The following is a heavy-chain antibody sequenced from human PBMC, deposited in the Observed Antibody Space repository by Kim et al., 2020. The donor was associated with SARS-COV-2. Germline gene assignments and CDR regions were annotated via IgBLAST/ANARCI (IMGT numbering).Heavy chain of an antibody. J-gene: IGHJ3*02. V-gene: IGHV2-5*01. Sequence: SPSLKSRLTITKDTSKNQVVLTMTNMDPVDTATYYCAHRRKDGPFGAFDIWGQGTMVTVSS. D-gene: IGHD3-16*01. CDR3: AHRRKDGPFGAFDI.